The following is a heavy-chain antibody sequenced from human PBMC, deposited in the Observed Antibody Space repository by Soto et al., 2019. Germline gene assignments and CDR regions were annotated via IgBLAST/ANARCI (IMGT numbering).Heavy chain of an antibody. CDR2: ISTYNGDT. Sequence: GASVKVSCKASGYSFTSYGYSWVRQAPGQGLEWMGWISTYNGDTKYAQKFQGRVTMTTGTSTSTAYMELRSLISDDTAVYYCARYVVGATFTYASGIWGQGTLVTVSS. D-gene: IGHD1-26*01. CDR3: ARYVVGATFTYASGI. V-gene: IGHV1-18*01. J-gene: IGHJ4*03. CDR1: GYSFTSYG.